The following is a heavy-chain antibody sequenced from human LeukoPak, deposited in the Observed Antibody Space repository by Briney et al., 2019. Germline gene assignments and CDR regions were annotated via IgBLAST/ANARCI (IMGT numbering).Heavy chain of an antibody. J-gene: IGHJ6*03. CDR1: GGSISSGSYY. CDR2: IYTSGST. V-gene: IGHV4-61*02. D-gene: IGHD6-19*01. Sequence: SGTLSLTCTVSGGSISSGSYYWSWIRQPAGKGLEWIGRIYTSGSTNYNPSLKSRVTISVDTSKNQFSLKLSSVTAADTAVYYCARALAVAGRYYYYYMDVWGKGTTVTISS. CDR3: ARALAVAGRYYYYYMDV.